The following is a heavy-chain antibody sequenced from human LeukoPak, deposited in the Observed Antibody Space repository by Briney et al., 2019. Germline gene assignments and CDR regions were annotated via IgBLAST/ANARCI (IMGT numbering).Heavy chain of an antibody. J-gene: IGHJ4*02. CDR1: GFTFSSYA. CDR2: ISGSGGST. Sequence: GGSLRLSCAASGFTFSSYAMSWVRQAPGKGLEWVSAISGSGGSTYYADSVKGRFTISRDNSKNTLYLQMNSLRAEDTAVYYCTTDGGLPAAAPMNYWGQGTLVTVSS. V-gene: IGHV3-23*01. CDR3: TTDGGLPAAAPMNY. D-gene: IGHD6-13*01.